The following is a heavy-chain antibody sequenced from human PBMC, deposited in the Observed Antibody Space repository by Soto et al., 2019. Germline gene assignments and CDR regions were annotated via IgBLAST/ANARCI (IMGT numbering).Heavy chain of an antibody. CDR1: GGSISSYY. J-gene: IGHJ3*02. CDR2: IYYSGST. CDR3: ARHYWNYDAFDI. Sequence: SETLSLTCTVSGGSISSYYWSWIRQPPGKGLEWIGYIYYSGSTNYNPSLKSRVTISVDTSKNQFSLKLTSVTAADTAVYYCARHYWNYDAFDIWGQGTMVTVSS. D-gene: IGHD1-7*01. V-gene: IGHV4-59*08.